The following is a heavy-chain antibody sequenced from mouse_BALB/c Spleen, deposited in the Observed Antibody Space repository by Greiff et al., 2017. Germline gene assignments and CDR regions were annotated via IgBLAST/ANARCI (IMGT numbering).Heavy chain of an antibody. CDR1: GYTFTSYV. J-gene: IGHJ4*01. V-gene: IGHV1-14*01. CDR2: INPYNDGT. CDR3: ARNYDYDGYAMDY. D-gene: IGHD2-4*01. Sequence: LVESGPELVKPGASVKMSCKASGYTFTSYVMHWVKQKPGQGLEWIGYINPYNDGTKYNEKFKGKATLTSDKSSSTAYMELSSLTSEDSAVYYCARNYDYDGYAMDYWGQGTSVTVSS.